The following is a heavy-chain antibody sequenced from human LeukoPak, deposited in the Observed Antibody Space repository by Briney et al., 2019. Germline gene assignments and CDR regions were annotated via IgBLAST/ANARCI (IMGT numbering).Heavy chain of an antibody. D-gene: IGHD3-10*02. J-gene: IGHJ4*02. V-gene: IGHV3-23*01. CDR1: GFTLSSHG. Sequence: PGGSLRLSCAASGFTLSSHGMSWVRQAPGKGLEWVSALGDSGDSTYYADSVKGRFTISRDTSKNTLYLQMNSQRAEDTAVYYCARDSPVCSYWGQGTLVTVSS. CDR2: LGDSGDST. CDR3: ARDSPVCSY.